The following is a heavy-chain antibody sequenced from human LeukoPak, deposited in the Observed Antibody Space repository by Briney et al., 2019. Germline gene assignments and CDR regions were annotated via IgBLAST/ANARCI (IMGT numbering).Heavy chain of an antibody. CDR3: ARDEAAAALGEGYFNY. J-gene: IGHJ4*02. CDR1: GGSISSSTYC. V-gene: IGHV4-39*07. Sequence: PSETLSLTCTVAGGSISSSTYCWDWIRQPPGKRPEWIGNVCNTGTTHYNPSLKSRVAISLDTSKNLFSLNLNSVTAADTAVYYCARDEAAAALGEGYFNYWGQGTLVTVSS. D-gene: IGHD6-13*01. CDR2: VCNTGTT.